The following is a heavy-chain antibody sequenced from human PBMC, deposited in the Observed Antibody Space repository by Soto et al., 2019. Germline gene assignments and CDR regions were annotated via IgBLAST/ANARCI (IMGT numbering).Heavy chain of an antibody. D-gene: IGHD6-6*01. V-gene: IGHV1-69*13. J-gene: IGHJ5*02. CDR1: GCTFSSYA. Sequence: SVKVSCKASGCTFSSYAISWVRQAPGQGLEWMGGIIPIFGTANYAQKFQGRVTITADESTSTAYMELSSLRSEDTAVYYCARAQLEQLVYSWFDPWGQGTLVTVSS. CDR3: ARAQLEQLVYSWFDP. CDR2: IIPIFGTA.